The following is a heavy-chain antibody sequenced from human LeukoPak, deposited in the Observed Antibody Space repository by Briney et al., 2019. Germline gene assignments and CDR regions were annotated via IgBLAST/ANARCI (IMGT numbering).Heavy chain of an antibody. V-gene: IGHV4-59*01. CDR3: AREDYSGWSQQGVGMDV. CDR1: GGSISSYY. Sequence: SETLSLTCAVSGGSISSYYWSWIRQPPGKGLEWIGYIYYSGSTNYNPSLKSRVTISVDTSKNQFSLKLSSVTAADTAVYYCAREDYSGWSQQGVGMDVWGQGTTVTVSS. CDR2: IYYSGST. D-gene: IGHD6-19*01. J-gene: IGHJ6*02.